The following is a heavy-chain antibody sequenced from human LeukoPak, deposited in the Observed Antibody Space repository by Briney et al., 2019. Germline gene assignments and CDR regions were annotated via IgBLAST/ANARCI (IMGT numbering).Heavy chain of an antibody. D-gene: IGHD2-2*01. Sequence: GGSLRLSCAASGFTFSSYAMHWVRQAPGKGLEWVAVISYDGSNKYYADSVKGRFTISRDNSKNTLYLQMNSLRAEDTAVYYCAKVHRRWYQLRSAGYFDYWGQGTLVTVSS. V-gene: IGHV3-30-3*01. CDR3: AKVHRRWYQLRSAGYFDY. J-gene: IGHJ4*02. CDR2: ISYDGSNK. CDR1: GFTFSSYA.